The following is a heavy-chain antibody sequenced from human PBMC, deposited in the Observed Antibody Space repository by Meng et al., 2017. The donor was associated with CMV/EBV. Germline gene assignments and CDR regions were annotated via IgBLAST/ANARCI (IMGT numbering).Heavy chain of an antibody. J-gene: IGHJ5*02. CDR2: IYYSGST. CDR1: GGSISSNSDY. CDR3: ARDRPMYSSSSTWFDP. D-gene: IGHD6-6*01. V-gene: IGHV4-39*07. Sequence: GSLRLSCTVSGGSISSNSDYWGWIRQPPGKGLEWIGSIYYSGSTYYNPSLKSRVTISVDTSKNQFSLKLSSVTAADTAVYYCARDRPMYSSSSTWFDPWDQGTLVTVSS.